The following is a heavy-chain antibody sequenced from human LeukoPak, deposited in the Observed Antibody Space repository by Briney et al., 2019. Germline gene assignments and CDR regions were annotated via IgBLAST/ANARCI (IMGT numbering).Heavy chain of an antibody. CDR3: AGDPPGSGSYLDY. CDR2: IYYNSGST. V-gene: IGHV4-59*01. D-gene: IGHD3-10*01. CDR1: GGSISGYY. Sequence: KPSETLSLTCTVSGGSISGYYWSWIRQPPGKKLECIGYIYYNSGSTNYNPSLKSRVTISVDTSKNQFSLKLSSVTAADTAMYYCAGDPPGSGSYLDYWGQGTLVTVSS. J-gene: IGHJ4*02.